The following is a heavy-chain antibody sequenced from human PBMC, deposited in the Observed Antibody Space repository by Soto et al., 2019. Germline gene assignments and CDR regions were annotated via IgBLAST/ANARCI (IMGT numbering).Heavy chain of an antibody. J-gene: IGHJ4*02. CDR2: ISYDASNI. D-gene: IGHD4-17*01. V-gene: IGHV3-30-3*01. Sequence: CAASGFTFSAYAMHWVRQAPGKGLEWVALISYDASNIHYADSVKGRFTISRDNSKNTLYLEMNRLRAEDTAVYSCARGLYGGPEHWGQGTLVTVSS. CDR1: GFTFSAYA. CDR3: ARGLYGGPEH.